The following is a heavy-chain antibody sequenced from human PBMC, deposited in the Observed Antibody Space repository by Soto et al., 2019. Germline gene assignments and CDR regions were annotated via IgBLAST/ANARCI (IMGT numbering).Heavy chain of an antibody. J-gene: IGHJ4*02. CDR3: VSSYGSGYRAFDY. Sequence: SVKVSCKASGDTFKFYSINWVRQAPGLGLEWMGRVNPIVSMSNYAQKFQGRVTMTADKSTSTAYMELSSLRSEDTAIYYCVSSYGSGYRAFDYWGQGALVTVSS. D-gene: IGHD3-10*01. V-gene: IGHV1-69*02. CDR2: VNPIVSMS. CDR1: GDTFKFYS.